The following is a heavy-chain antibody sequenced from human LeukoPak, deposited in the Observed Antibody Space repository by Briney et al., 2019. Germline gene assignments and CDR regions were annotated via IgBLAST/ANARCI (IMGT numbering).Heavy chain of an antibody. CDR2: ISWNSGSI. CDR3: AKLGNWNYDDYFDY. J-gene: IGHJ4*02. CDR1: GFTFDDYA. D-gene: IGHD1-7*01. V-gene: IGHV3-9*01. Sequence: QTDRSLRLSCAASGFTFDDYAMHWVRRAPGKGLEWVSGISWNSGSIGYADSVKGRFTISRDNAKNSLYLQMNSLRAEDTALYYCAKLGNWNYDDYFDYWGQGTLVTVSS.